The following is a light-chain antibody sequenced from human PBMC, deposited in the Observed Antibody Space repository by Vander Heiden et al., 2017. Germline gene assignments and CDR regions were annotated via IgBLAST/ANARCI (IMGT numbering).Light chain of an antibody. CDR3: MQALQTPYT. CDR2: LGS. CDR1: QSLLHSNGYNY. V-gene: IGKV2-28*01. J-gene: IGKJ2*01. Sequence: DIVMTQSPLSLPVTAGERASISCRSSQSLLHSNGYNYLDWYLQKPGQSPQLLIYLGSNRASGVPDRFSGSGSGTDFTLKISRVEAEDVGVYYCMQALQTPYTFGQGTKLEIK.